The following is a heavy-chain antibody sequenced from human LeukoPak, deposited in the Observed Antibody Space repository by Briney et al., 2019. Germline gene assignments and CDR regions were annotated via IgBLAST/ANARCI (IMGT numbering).Heavy chain of an antibody. D-gene: IGHD3-22*01. CDR2: ISVSGGST. J-gene: IGHJ4*02. CDR1: GFTFSKYA. V-gene: IGHV3-23*01. Sequence: PGGSLRLSCAASGFTFSKYAMTWVRQAPGKGLEWVSGISVSGGSTNYADSVKGRFTISRDNSKNTLYLQMNSLRAEDTAVYYCAKSNYFDSGGYYFFDCWGQGTLVTVSS. CDR3: AKSNYFDSGGYYFFDC.